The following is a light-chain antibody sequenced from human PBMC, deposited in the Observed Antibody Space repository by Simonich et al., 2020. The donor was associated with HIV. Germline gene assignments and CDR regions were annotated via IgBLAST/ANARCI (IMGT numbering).Light chain of an antibody. V-gene: IGKV2-28*01. CDR1: QSLLRSNGYAS. CDR3: MQALLTPFT. J-gene: IGKJ3*01. CDR2: LGS. Sequence: DILMTQSPLSLPVTPGEPASISCRSSQSLLRSNGYASLDWYLQKPGPSPQLPIYLGSTRESGGPDRFSGSGSGTDCTLKISRVEAEDVGVHYCMQALLTPFTFGPGTKVDIK.